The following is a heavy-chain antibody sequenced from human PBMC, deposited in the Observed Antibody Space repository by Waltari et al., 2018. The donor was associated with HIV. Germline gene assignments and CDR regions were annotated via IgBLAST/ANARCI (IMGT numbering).Heavy chain of an antibody. CDR2: IYPGDSDT. J-gene: IGHJ6*02. Sequence: MDWVRQMPGKGLEWMGIIYPGDSDTRYSPSVQGQVTISADKSISTAYLQWSSLQASDTAMYYCATRSTYFSGSGPEVSGMVVCGQGTAVTVS. D-gene: IGHD2-15*01. CDR3: ATRSTYFSGSGPEVSGMVV. V-gene: IGHV5-51*01.